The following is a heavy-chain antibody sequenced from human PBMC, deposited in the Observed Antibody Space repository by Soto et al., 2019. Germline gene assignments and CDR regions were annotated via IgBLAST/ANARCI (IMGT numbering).Heavy chain of an antibody. J-gene: IGHJ5*02. CDR1: GFTFSSYG. Sequence: QVQLVESGGGMVQPGRSLRLSCAASGFTFSSYGMHWVRQAPGKGLEWVAVISYDGSNKYYADSVKGRFTISRDNSKNTLYLQMNSLRAEDTAVYYCAKDLGAGAVADLFDPWGQGTLVTVSS. CDR2: ISYDGSNK. D-gene: IGHD6-19*01. V-gene: IGHV3-30*18. CDR3: AKDLGAGAVADLFDP.